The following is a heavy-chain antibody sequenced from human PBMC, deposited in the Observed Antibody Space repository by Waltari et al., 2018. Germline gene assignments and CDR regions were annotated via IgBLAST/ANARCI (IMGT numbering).Heavy chain of an antibody. D-gene: IGHD5-18*01. CDR2: IYSGGST. J-gene: IGHJ4*02. CDR3: AKDIKDTAGY. CDR1: GFTFSSYA. Sequence: EVQLLESGGGLVQPGGSLRLSCAASGFTFSSYAMSWVRQAPGKGLEWVSVIYSGGSTYYADSVKGRFTISRDNSNNTLYLQMNSLRAEDTAVYYCAKDIKDTAGYWGQGTLVTVSS. V-gene: IGHV3-23*03.